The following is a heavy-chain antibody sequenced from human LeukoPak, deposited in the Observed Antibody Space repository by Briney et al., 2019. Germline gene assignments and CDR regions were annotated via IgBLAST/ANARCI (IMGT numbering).Heavy chain of an antibody. V-gene: IGHV3-30*02. CDR2: IGYDGNKE. Sequence: GGSLRLSCAASGFTFSSYGMHWVRQAPGKGLEWVAFIGYDGNKEFYTDSVRGRFTISRDNSKNTLYLQMNSLRAEDTAVYYCARHPRVYVVYHFYYMDVWGQGTTVT. CDR3: ARHPRVYVVYHFYYMDV. D-gene: IGHD2-15*01. CDR1: GFTFSSYG. J-gene: IGHJ6*03.